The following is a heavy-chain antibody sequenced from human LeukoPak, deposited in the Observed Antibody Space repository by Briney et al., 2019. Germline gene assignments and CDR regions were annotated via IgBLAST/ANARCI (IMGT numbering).Heavy chain of an antibody. CDR3: ASRSAGLFPYYFDY. CDR2: IYYSGST. J-gene: IGHJ4*02. CDR1: GGSFSSYY. V-gene: IGHV4-59*01. D-gene: IGHD3-22*01. Sequence: SETLSLTCTVSGGSFSSYYWSWIRQPPGKGLEWIGYIYYSGSTNYNPSLKSRVTISVDTSNNQFSLRLNSVTAADTAVYYCASRSAGLFPYYFDYWGQGTLVTVSS.